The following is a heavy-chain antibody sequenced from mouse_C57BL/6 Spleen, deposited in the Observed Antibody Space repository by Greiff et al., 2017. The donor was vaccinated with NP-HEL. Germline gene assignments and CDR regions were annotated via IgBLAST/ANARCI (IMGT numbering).Heavy chain of an antibody. CDR3: ARWKYDYAMDY. CDR2: IDPSGSYT. D-gene: IGHD2-4*01. V-gene: IGHV1-69*01. CDR1: GYTFTSYW. J-gene: IGHJ4*01. Sequence: QVQLQQPGAELVMPGASVKLSCKASGYTFTSYWMHWVKQRPGQGLEWIGEIDPSGSYTNYNQKFKGKSTLTVDKSSSTAYLQLSSLTSEDSAVYYCARWKYDYAMDYWGQGTSVTVSS.